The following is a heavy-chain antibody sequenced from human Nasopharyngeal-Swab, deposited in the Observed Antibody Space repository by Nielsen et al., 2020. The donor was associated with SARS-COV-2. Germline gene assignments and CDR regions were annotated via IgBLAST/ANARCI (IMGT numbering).Heavy chain of an antibody. CDR2: IKHDGSEK. V-gene: IGHV3-7*01. CDR3: ARGDDYGYYFDY. CDR1: GFTFSSYW. Sequence: GESLKISCAASGFTFSSYWMSWVRQAPGKGLEWVANIKHDGSEKYYVDSVKGRFTISRDNAKNSLYLQMNSLRAEDTAVYYCARGDDYGYYFDYWGQGTPVTVSS. J-gene: IGHJ4*02. D-gene: IGHD4-17*01.